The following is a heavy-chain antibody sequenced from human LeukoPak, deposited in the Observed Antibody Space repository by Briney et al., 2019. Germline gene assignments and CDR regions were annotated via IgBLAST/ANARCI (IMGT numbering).Heavy chain of an antibody. V-gene: IGHV3-23*01. D-gene: IGHD3-10*01. CDR3: AKGLSGTYSPLFDY. Sequence: GGSLRLSCAASGFTFSTYAMTWVRQAPGKGLEWVSGISGSGDRIYYAESVKGRFTISRDNARDTLYLQMNSLRAEDTAVYYCAKGLSGTYSPLFDYWGQGTLVTVFS. CDR2: ISGSGDRI. J-gene: IGHJ4*02. CDR1: GFTFSTYA.